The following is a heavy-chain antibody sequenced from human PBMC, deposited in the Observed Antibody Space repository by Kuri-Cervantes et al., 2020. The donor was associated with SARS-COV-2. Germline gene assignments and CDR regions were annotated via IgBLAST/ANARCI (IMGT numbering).Heavy chain of an antibody. Sequence: ASVKVSCKASGYTFTGYYMHWVRQAPGQGLEWMGWINPNSGGTNYAQKFQGRVTMTRDTSISPAYMELSRLRSADTAVYYCARDLRAFLPPREAGAYYFDYWGQGTLVTVSS. CDR1: GYTFTGYY. CDR2: INPNSGGT. V-gene: IGHV1-2*02. CDR3: ARDLRAFLPPREAGAYYFDY. D-gene: IGHD3-10*01. J-gene: IGHJ4*02.